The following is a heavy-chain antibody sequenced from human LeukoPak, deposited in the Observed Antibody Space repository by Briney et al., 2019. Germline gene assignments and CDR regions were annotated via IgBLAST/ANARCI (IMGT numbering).Heavy chain of an antibody. D-gene: IGHD1-26*01. CDR3: ARDSIGASDY. CDR1: GASISSYY. V-gene: IGHV4-59*01. Sequence: PSETLSLTCTVSGASISSYYWSWIRQPPGKGLEWIGYIYYSGSTNYNPSLKSRVTISVDTSKNQFSLKLSSVTAADTAVYYCARDSIGASDYWGQGTLVTVSS. J-gene: IGHJ4*02. CDR2: IYYSGST.